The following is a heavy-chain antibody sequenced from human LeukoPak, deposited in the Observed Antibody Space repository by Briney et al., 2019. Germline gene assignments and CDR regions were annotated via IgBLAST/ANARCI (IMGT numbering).Heavy chain of an antibody. J-gene: IGHJ4*02. Sequence: GGSLRLSCAASGFTFSSYEMNWVRQAPGRGLEWVAVISYDGSNKYYADSVKGRFTISRDNSKNTLYLQMNSLRAEDTAVYYCAKGPYSSVYPPWGDYWGQGTLVTVSS. CDR2: ISYDGSNK. D-gene: IGHD6-19*01. V-gene: IGHV3-30*18. CDR1: GFTFSSYE. CDR3: AKGPYSSVYPPWGDY.